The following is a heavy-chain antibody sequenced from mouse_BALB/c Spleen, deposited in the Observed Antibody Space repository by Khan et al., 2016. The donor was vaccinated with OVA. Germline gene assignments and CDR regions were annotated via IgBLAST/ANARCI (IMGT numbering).Heavy chain of an antibody. V-gene: IGHV3-2*02. J-gene: IGHJ2*01. D-gene: IGHD1-2*01. Sequence: EVQLQESGPGLVKPSQSLSLTCTVTGYSITSGYGWNWIRQFPGNKLEWMGYISYSGSTNYNPSFKSRISITRDTSKNQSFLQLNSVTTEDTATDYCARTARLKYWGQGTTLTVSS. CDR1: GYSITSGYG. CDR2: ISYSGST. CDR3: ARTARLKY.